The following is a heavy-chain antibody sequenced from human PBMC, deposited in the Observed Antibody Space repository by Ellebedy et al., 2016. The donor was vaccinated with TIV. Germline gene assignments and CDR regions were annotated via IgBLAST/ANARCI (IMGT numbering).Heavy chain of an antibody. D-gene: IGHD3-10*02. V-gene: IGHV3-7*01. Sequence: GESLKISCAASGFTFSSDWMSWVRQAPGKGLEWVANIKQDGSEKYYLDSVEGRFTISRDNAKNSLYLQMNSLRAEDTAVYYCAGIADVRFDPWGRGTLVTVSS. CDR2: IKQDGSEK. CDR1: GFTFSSDW. J-gene: IGHJ2*01. CDR3: AGIADVRFDP.